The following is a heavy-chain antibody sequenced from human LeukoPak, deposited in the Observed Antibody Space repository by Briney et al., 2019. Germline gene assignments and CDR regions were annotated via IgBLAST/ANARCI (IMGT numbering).Heavy chain of an antibody. D-gene: IGHD4-17*01. CDR3: ARGLLFAVTTGIDY. CDR2: IYPGDSDT. Sequence: GESLKISCKGSGYSFTNYWIGWVRQMPGKGLEWMGIIYPGDSDTRYSPSFQGHVTISADKSITTAYLQWNSLKASDTAIYYCARGLLFAVTTGIDYWGQGTLVTVSS. CDR1: GYSFTNYW. J-gene: IGHJ4*02. V-gene: IGHV5-51*01.